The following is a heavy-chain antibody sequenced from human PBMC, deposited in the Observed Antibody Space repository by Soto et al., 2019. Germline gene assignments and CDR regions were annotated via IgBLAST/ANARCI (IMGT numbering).Heavy chain of an antibody. V-gene: IGHV4-34*01. J-gene: IGHJ6*02. CDR3: ARLGGAPVTEYYYYGMDV. D-gene: IGHD4-4*01. Sequence: PSETLSLTCDVYGGSFSGYYWSWIRQPPGKGLEWIGEINHSGSTIYNPSLKSRVTISVVTSKNQFSLKLSSVTAADTAVYYCARLGGAPVTEYYYYGMDVWGQGTTVTVSS. CDR1: GGSFSGYY. CDR2: INHSGST.